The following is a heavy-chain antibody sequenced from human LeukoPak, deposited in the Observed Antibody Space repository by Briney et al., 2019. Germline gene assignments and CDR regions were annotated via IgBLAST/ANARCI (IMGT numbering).Heavy chain of an antibody. J-gene: IGHJ4*02. CDR1: GYPFGSYY. D-gene: IGHD5-12*01. CDR3: AINGGGDSGYGNFDY. Sequence: ASVKVSCKASGYPFGSYYLFWVRQAPGQGLEWMAIINPGGGTTGYAQNFQGRMTVTTDMSTNTLYMELNSLRAEDTAFYYCAINGGGDSGYGNFDYWGQGTLVTVSS. CDR2: INPGGGTT. V-gene: IGHV1-46*03.